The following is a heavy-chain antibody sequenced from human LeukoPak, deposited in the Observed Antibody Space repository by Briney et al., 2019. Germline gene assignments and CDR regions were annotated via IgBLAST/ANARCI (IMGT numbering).Heavy chain of an antibody. V-gene: IGHV1-2*02. CDR2: INPNSGGT. Sequence: ASVKVSCKASGYTFTGYYMHWVRQAPAQGLEWMRWINPNSGGTNYAQKFQGRVTMTRDTSISTAYMELSSLRSEDTAVYYCFTMVRRPLFDYWGQGTLVTVSS. D-gene: IGHD3-10*01. CDR1: GYTFTGYY. CDR3: FTMVRRPLFDY. J-gene: IGHJ4*02.